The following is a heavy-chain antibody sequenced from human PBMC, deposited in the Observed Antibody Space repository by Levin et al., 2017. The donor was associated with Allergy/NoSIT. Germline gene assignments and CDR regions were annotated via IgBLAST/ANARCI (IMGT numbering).Heavy chain of an antibody. CDR2: ISYDGSQK. J-gene: IGHJ6*02. CDR1: GFTFESFA. Sequence: RGESLKISCAGSGFTFESFALYWVRQAPGRGLECLTAISYDGSQKFYADSVQGRLTVSRDNSKNMLFLQMDRLSPEDTAVYFCARTSPDTGSHFTYPYGMDVWGQGATVTVSS. V-gene: IGHV3-30*04. CDR3: ARTSPDTGSHFTYPYGMDV. D-gene: IGHD1-26*01.